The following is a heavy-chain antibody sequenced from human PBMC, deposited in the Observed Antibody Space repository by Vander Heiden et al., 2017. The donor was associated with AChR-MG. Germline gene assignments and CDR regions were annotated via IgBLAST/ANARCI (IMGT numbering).Heavy chain of an antibody. J-gene: IGHJ4*02. CDR2: IIPIFDAA. CDR1: GGTFSSYA. Sequence: QVQLVQPGPEVKKPGSPVKLCCQASGGTFSSYAITRVRQAPGQGLEWMGGIIPIFDAANYAQKFQGRVTITADESTSTAYVELSSLRSEDTAVYYCARQDCSSTSCYLSYWGQGTLVTVSS. V-gene: IGHV1-69*01. D-gene: IGHD2-2*01. CDR3: ARQDCSSTSCYLSY.